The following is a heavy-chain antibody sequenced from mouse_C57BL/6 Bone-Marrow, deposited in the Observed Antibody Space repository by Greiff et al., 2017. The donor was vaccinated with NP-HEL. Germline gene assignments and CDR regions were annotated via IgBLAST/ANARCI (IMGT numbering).Heavy chain of an antibody. CDR1: GFTFSSYT. D-gene: IGHD1-1*01. J-gene: IGHJ1*03. CDR3: ARHAITTVDFDV. Sequence: EVKLMESGGGLVKPGGSLKLSCAASGFTFSSYTMSWVRQTPEKRLEWVATISGGGGNTYYPDSVKGRFTISRDNAKNTLYLQMSSLRSEDTALDYCARHAITTVDFDVWGTGTTVTVSS. V-gene: IGHV5-9*01. CDR2: ISGGGGNT.